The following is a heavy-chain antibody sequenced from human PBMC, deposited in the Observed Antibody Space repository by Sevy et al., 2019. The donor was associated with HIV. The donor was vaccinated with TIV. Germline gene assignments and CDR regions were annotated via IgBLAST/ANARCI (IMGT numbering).Heavy chain of an antibody. CDR1: GFTFSSYS. Sequence: GGSLRLSCVASGFTFSSYSMNWVRQAPGKGLEWVSYISSSSSTIYYADSVKGRFTISRDNAKNSLYLQMNSLRDEDTAVYYCARGTDSSSWYGGGDYWGQGTLVTVSS. J-gene: IGHJ4*02. CDR3: ARGTDSSSWYGGGDY. CDR2: ISSSSSTI. V-gene: IGHV3-48*02. D-gene: IGHD6-13*01.